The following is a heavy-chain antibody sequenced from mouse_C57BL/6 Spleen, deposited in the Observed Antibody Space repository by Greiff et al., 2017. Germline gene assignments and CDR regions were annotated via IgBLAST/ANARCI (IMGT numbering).Heavy chain of an antibody. V-gene: IGHV5-15*04. J-gene: IGHJ4*01. CDR1: GFTFSDYG. Sequence: EVKVEESGGGLVQPGGSLKLSCAASGFTFSDYGMAWVRQAPRKGPEWVAFISNLAYSIYYADTVTGRFTISRENAKNTLYLEMSSLRSEDTAMYYCARRSRDYYAMDYWGQGTSVTVSS. CDR3: ARRSRDYYAMDY. CDR2: ISNLAYSI.